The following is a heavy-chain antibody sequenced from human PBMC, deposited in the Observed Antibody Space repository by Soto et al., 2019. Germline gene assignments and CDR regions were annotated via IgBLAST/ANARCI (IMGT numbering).Heavy chain of an antibody. CDR2: ISAYNGNT. CDR3: AREPTSYWYFDL. Sequence: ASVKVSCKASGYTFTSYGISWVRQAPGQGLEWMGWISAYNGNTNYAQKLQGRVTMTTDTSTSTAYMELRSLRSDDTAVYYRAREPTSYWYFDLWGRGTLVTVAS. D-gene: IGHD2-2*01. J-gene: IGHJ2*01. CDR1: GYTFTSYG. V-gene: IGHV1-18*04.